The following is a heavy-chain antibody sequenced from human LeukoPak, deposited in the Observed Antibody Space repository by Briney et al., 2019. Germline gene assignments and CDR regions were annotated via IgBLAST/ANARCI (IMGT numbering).Heavy chain of an antibody. CDR3: ARFGITVVRGGKYYFDY. Sequence: SETLSRTRTVSGGSISNYYWSWIRQPPGKGLEWIGHIYYSGATKYNPSLKSRITISVDTSKNQFSLMLSSVTAADTAVYYCARFGITVVRGGKYYFDYWGQGTLVTVSS. D-gene: IGHD3-10*01. CDR2: IYYSGAT. V-gene: IGHV4-59*08. CDR1: GGSISNYY. J-gene: IGHJ4*02.